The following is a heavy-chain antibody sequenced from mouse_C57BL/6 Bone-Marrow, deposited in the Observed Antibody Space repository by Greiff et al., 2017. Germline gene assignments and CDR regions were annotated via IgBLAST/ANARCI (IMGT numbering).Heavy chain of an antibody. V-gene: IGHV3-8*01. Sequence: DVKLVESGPGLAKPSQTLSLTCSVTGYSITSDYWNWIRKFPGNKLEYMGYISYSGSTYYNPSPKSRISITRDTSKNQYYLQLNSGTTEDTATYYCARWGGSSYSYWYFDVWGTGTTVTVSS. CDR2: ISYSGST. CDR1: GYSITSDY. J-gene: IGHJ1*03. CDR3: ARWGGSSYSYWYFDV. D-gene: IGHD1-1*01.